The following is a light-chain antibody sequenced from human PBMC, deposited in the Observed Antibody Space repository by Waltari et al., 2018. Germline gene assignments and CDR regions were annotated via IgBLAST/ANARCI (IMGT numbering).Light chain of an antibody. Sequence: EIVLTQSPGTLSLSPGERATLSCRASQTFSNNNLAWYQQTPGQAPRLLVHGISPRAAGIPVRFSGIGSGTDFTLIISSLDPEDFGVYYCQQYTSSPWAFGQGAKVEI. V-gene: IGKV3-20*01. CDR1: QTFSNNN. J-gene: IGKJ1*01. CDR2: GIS. CDR3: QQYTSSPWA.